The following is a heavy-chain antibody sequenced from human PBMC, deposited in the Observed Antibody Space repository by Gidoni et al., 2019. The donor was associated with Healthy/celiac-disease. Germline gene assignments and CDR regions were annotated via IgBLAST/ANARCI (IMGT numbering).Heavy chain of an antibody. CDR1: GVTLSDYY. J-gene: IGHJ4*02. V-gene: IGHV3-11*01. Sequence: QVQLVESGGGLVKPGGSLRRSGSASGVTLSDYYMSWSRQAPGKGLEWVSYISSSGSTIYYADSVKGRFTISRDNAKNSLYLQMNSLRAEDTAVYYCARKQWKAVAGKGGFDYWGQGTLVTVSS. CDR2: ISSSGSTI. CDR3: ARKQWKAVAGKGGFDY. D-gene: IGHD6-19*01.